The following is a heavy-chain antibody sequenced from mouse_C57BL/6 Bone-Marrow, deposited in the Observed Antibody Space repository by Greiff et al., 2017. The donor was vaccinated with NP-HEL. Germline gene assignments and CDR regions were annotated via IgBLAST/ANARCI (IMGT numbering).Heavy chain of an antibody. D-gene: IGHD2-2*01. CDR2: ISDGGSYT. Sequence: SLEWVATISDGGSYTYYPDNVKGRFTISRDNAKNNLYLQMSHLKSEDTAMYYCARPTMVTTGAMDYWGQGTSVTVSS. CDR3: ARPTMVTTGAMDY. V-gene: IGHV5-4*03. J-gene: IGHJ4*01.